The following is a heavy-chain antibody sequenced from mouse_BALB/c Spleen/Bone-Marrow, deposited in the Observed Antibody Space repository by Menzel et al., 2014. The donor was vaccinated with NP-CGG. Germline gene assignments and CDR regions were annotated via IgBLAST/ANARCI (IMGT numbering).Heavy chain of an antibody. Sequence: VMLVESGPGLVAPSQRLSIPCTVSGFSLTSYGVHWVRQPPGKGLEWPGVIWAGRSTNYNSALMSRLSISKDNSKSQVFLKVNSLQTDDTAMYYCARDRAYGNWYFDVWGAGTTVTVSS. J-gene: IGHJ1*01. CDR2: IWAGRST. D-gene: IGHD2-1*01. V-gene: IGHV2-9*02. CDR3: ARDRAYGNWYFDV. CDR1: GFSLTSYG.